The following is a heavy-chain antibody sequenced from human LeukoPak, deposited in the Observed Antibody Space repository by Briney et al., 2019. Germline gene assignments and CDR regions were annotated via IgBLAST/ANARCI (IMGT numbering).Heavy chain of an antibody. J-gene: IGHJ5*02. CDR1: GFTFSSYA. Sequence: GSLRLSCAASGFTFSSYAMSWIRQPPGKGLEWIGEINHSGSTNYNPSLKSRVTISVDTSKNQFSLKLSSVTAADTAVYYCAGQSYYDILTGYPSWFDPWGQGTLVTVSS. CDR2: INHSGST. D-gene: IGHD3-9*01. V-gene: IGHV4-34*08. CDR3: AGQSYYDILTGYPSWFDP.